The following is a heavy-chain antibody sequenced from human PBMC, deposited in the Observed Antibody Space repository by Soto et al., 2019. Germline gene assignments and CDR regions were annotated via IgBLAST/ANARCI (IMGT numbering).Heavy chain of an antibody. CDR2: ISGSGGST. CDR3: SRAIPDILTGYYSLFDY. CDR1: GFTFSSYA. V-gene: IGHV3-23*01. D-gene: IGHD3-9*01. J-gene: IGHJ4*02. Sequence: GGSLRLSCASSGFTFSSYAMSWVRQAPGKGLEWVSAISGSGGSTYYADSVKGRFTISRDNSKNTLYLQMNSLRAEDTAVYYCSRAIPDILTGYYSLFDYWGQGTLVTFSS.